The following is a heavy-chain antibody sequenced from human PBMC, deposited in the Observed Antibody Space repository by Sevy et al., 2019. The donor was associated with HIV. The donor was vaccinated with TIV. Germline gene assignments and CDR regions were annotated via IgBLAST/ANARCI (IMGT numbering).Heavy chain of an antibody. D-gene: IGHD3-10*01. Sequence: GGSLRLSCAASGFTVSSNYMSWVRQAPGKGLEWVSVIYSGGSTYYADSVKGRFTISRDNSKNTLYLQMNSLRAEDTAVYYCARYLSWVRGVITYDWFDPWGQGTLVTVSS. CDR2: IYSGGST. J-gene: IGHJ5*02. V-gene: IGHV3-53*01. CDR1: GFTVSSNY. CDR3: ARYLSWVRGVITYDWFDP.